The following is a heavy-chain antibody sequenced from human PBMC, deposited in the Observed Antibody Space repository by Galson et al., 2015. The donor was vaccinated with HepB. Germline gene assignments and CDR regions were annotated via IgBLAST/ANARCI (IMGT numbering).Heavy chain of an antibody. CDR2: IDWDDDE. CDR1: GFSLSTSGMC. Sequence: PALVKPTQTLTLTCTFSGFSLSTSGMCVSWIRQPPGKALEWLALIDWDDDEYYSTSLKTRLTISKDTAKHQLVLTMTNMDPVDTATYYCARIKFGRSRYMDVWGKGTTVTVSS. D-gene: IGHD3-10*01. CDR3: ARIKFGRSRYMDV. V-gene: IGHV2-70*01. J-gene: IGHJ6*03.